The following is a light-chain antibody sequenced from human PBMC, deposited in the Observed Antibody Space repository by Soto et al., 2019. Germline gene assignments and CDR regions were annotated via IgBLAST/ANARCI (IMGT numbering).Light chain of an antibody. J-gene: IGLJ1*01. V-gene: IGLV1-40*01. CDR1: SSNIGAGYD. CDR3: QSYDSSLRVF. CDR2: GNS. Sequence: QSVLTQPPSVSGAPGQRVTISCTGSSSNIGAGYDVHWYQQLPGTAPKLLIYGNSNRPSGVPDRFSGSKSGTSASLAITGLQAEDEADYYCQSYDSSLRVFFGTGTNVTVL.